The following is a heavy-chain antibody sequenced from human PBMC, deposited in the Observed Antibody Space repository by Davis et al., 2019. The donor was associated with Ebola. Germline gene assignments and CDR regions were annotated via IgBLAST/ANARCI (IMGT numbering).Heavy chain of an antibody. CDR1: GFSFSRYG. J-gene: IGHJ4*02. CDR3: AKLYAVAALRTFSDS. Sequence: GGSLRLSCVASGFSFSRYGMSWVRQAPGKGLEWVSAITGSGSSTYYADSVRGRFSISRDNPKNTLYLQMNSLTVDDTAVYYCAKLYAVAALRTFSDSWGQGALVTVSS. CDR2: ITGSGSST. D-gene: IGHD2-15*01. V-gene: IGHV3-23*01.